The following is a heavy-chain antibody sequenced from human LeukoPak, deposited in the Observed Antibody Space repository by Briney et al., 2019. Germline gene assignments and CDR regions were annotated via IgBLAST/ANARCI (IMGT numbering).Heavy chain of an antibody. D-gene: IGHD4-17*01. V-gene: IGHV1-24*01. CDR2: FDPEDGET. J-gene: IGHJ4*02. CDR3: ATDLDGVLDY. CDR1: GYTLTELS. Sequence: GSVKVSCKVSGYTLTELSMHWVRQAPGKGLEWMGRFDPEDGETIYAQNFQGRVTVTEDTSTDTAYMDLRSLRSDDTAVYYCATDLDGVLDYWGQGTLVTVSS.